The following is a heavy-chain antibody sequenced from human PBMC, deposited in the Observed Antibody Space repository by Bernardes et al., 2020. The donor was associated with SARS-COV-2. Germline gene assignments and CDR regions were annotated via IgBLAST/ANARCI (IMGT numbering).Heavy chain of an antibody. CDR2: ISGSGGST. Sequence: GGSLRLSCAASGFTFSNYAMSWVRQAPGKGLEWVSTISGSGGSTFYADSVKGRFTISRDNSKTTLFLQMNSLRADDTALYYCGKNAGVGTGEIDYWGQGTLVTVSS. J-gene: IGHJ4*02. CDR1: GFTFSNYA. D-gene: IGHD3-10*01. CDR3: GKNAGVGTGEIDY. V-gene: IGHV3-23*01.